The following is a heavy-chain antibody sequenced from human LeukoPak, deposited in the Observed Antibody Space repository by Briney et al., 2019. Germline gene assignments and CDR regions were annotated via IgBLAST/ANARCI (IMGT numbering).Heavy chain of an antibody. CDR3: ARLLGCSSTSCYGYFDL. V-gene: IGHV4-4*07. CDR2: IYTSGST. D-gene: IGHD2-2*01. J-gene: IGHJ2*01. Sequence: SETLSLTCTVSGGSISSYYWSWIRQPAGKGLEWIGRIYTSGSTNYNPSLKSRVTMSVDTSKNQFSLKLSSVTAADTAVYYCARLLGCSSTSCYGYFDLWGRGTLVTVSS. CDR1: GGSISSYY.